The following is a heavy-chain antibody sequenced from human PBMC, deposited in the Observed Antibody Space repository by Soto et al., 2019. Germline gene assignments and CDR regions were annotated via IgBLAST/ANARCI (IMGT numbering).Heavy chain of an antibody. CDR2: IKQDGSGK. CDR1: GFTFSSYW. J-gene: IGHJ3*02. V-gene: IGHV3-7*01. CDR3: ARAHQGGYGPGDGAFDI. Sequence: GGSLRLSCAASGFTFSSYWMSWVRQAPGKGLEWVANIKQDGSGKYYVDSVKGRFTISRDNAKNSLYLQMNSLRAEDTAVYYCARAHQGGYGPGDGAFDIWGQGTMVTVSS. D-gene: IGHD3-10*01.